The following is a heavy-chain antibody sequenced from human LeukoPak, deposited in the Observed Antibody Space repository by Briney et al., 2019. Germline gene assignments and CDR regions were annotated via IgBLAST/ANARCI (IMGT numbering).Heavy chain of an antibody. CDR3: ARDYAYSNYLGESEGYYMDV. Sequence: GGSLRLSCAASGFTFSPYGMHWVRQAPGKGLEWVAFIRYDGSHKYYADSVKGRFTISRDNSKNTLYLQMNSLRAEDTALYHCARDYAYSNYLGESEGYYMDVWGKGTTVTVSS. CDR2: IRYDGSHK. J-gene: IGHJ6*03. CDR1: GFTFSPYG. D-gene: IGHD4-11*01. V-gene: IGHV3-30*02.